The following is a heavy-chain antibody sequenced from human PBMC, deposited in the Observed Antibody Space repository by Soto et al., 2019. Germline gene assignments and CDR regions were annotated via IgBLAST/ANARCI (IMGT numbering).Heavy chain of an antibody. V-gene: IGHV4-34*01. CDR3: ARGGDGDSYYYYGMDV. J-gene: IGHJ6*02. Sequence: QVQLQQWGAGLLKPSETLSLTCAVYGGSFSGYYWSWIRQPPGKGLEWIGEINHSGSTNYNPSLKSRVTISVDTSTNQFSLKLSSVTAADTAVYYCARGGDGDSYYYYGMDVWGQGTTVTVSS. CDR2: INHSGST. CDR1: GGSFSGYY. D-gene: IGHD4-17*01.